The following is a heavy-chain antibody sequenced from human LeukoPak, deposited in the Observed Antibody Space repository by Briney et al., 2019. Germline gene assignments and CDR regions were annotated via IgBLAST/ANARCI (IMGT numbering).Heavy chain of an antibody. CDR2: ISSTGNTI. D-gene: IGHD3-10*01. CDR3: ARDSSGNFIPDYFDY. CDR1: GITLSNYG. Sequence: GGSLRLSCAVSGITLSNYGRSWVRQAPGKGLEWVSYISSTGNTIYYADSVKGRFTISRDNAKSSLYLRMNSLRAEDTAVYYCARDSSGNFIPDYFDYWGQGTLVTVSS. V-gene: IGHV3-48*04. J-gene: IGHJ4*02.